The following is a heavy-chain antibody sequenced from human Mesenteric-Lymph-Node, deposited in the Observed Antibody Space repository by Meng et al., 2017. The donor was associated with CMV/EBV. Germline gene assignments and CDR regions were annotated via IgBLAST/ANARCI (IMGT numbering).Heavy chain of an antibody. J-gene: IGHJ6*02. CDR3: AGAYNYYAMDV. CDR2: IIPIYGTP. D-gene: IGHD5-24*01. Sequence: SVKVSCKASRGTLSNYAISWVRQAPGQGLEWMGGIIPIYGTPDYAQKFQGRVTITTDESTSTAYMELSSLRSEDTAVYYCAGAYNYYAMDVWGQGTTVTVSS. V-gene: IGHV1-69*05. CDR1: RGTLSNYA.